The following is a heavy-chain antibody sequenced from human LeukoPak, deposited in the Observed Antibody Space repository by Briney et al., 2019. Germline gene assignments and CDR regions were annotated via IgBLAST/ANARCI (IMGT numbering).Heavy chain of an antibody. J-gene: IGHJ4*02. D-gene: IGHD2-15*01. CDR1: GLIFSNYW. V-gene: IGHV3-7*01. CDR2: IKLDGSTK. CDR3: ATVAGDCSGGRCYLLRFDY. Sequence: GGSLRLSCAASGLIFSNYWMSWVRQAPGKGLEWVANIKLDGSTKDYVDSVKGRSTISRDNAKNSLYLQMNSLRGDDTAVYYCATVAGDCSGGRCYLLRFDYWGQGTLVTVSS.